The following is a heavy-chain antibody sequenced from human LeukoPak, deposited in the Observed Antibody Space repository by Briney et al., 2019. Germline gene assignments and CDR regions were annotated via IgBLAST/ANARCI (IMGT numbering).Heavy chain of an antibody. Sequence: SETLSLTCTVSGGSISSYYWSLIRQPPGKGLEWIGYIYYSGSTNYNPSLKSRVTISVDTSKNQFSLKLSSVTAADTAVYYCASESSSGSFDYWGQGTLVTVSS. D-gene: IGHD6-13*01. J-gene: IGHJ4*02. V-gene: IGHV4-59*08. CDR3: ASESSSGSFDY. CDR2: IYYSGST. CDR1: GGSISSYY.